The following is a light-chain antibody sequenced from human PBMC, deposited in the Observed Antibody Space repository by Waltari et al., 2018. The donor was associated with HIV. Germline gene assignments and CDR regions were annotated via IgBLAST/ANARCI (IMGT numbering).Light chain of an antibody. CDR2: TNN. CDR1: SSHIGTNT. CDR3: AAWDDSLNGNV. Sequence: QSVLTQPPSASGTPGQRVTISCSGSSSHIGTNTVTWYQQLPGTAPKLLIYTNNQRPSGVPDRFSGSKSGTSASLAISGLQSEDEADYYCAAWDDSLNGNVFGPGTKVTVL. J-gene: IGLJ1*01. V-gene: IGLV1-44*01.